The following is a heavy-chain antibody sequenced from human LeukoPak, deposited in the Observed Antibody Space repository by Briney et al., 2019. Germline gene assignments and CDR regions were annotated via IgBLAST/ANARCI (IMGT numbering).Heavy chain of an antibody. J-gene: IGHJ6*03. CDR1: GYSFTSYW. D-gene: IGHD3-3*01. CDR2: IYPGDSDT. Sequence: PGESLKISCKGSGYSFTSYWIGWVRQMPGKGLEWMGIIYPGDSDTTYSPSFQGQVTISADKSISTAYLQWNSLKASDTAMYYCARRGQEDDETLFGVVGYYYYYYMDVWGKGTPVTVSS. CDR3: ARRGQEDDETLFGVVGYYYYYYMDV. V-gene: IGHV5-51*01.